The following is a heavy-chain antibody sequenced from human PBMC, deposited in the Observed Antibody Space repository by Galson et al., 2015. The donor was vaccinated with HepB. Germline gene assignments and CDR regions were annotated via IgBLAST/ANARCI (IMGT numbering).Heavy chain of an antibody. Sequence: SVKVSCKVSGYTLTELSMHWVRQAPGKGLEWMGGFDPEGGETIYAQKFQGRVTMTEDTSTDTAYMELSSLRSEDTAVYYCATDPGDYDAFDIWGQGTMVTVSS. D-gene: IGHD4-17*01. CDR2: FDPEGGET. CDR3: ATDPGDYDAFDI. CDR1: GYTLTELS. J-gene: IGHJ3*02. V-gene: IGHV1-24*01.